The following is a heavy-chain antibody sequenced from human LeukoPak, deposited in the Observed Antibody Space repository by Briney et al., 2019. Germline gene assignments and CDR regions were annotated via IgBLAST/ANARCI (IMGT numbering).Heavy chain of an antibody. V-gene: IGHV3-74*01. Sequence: PGGPWSLSWQVPGLPSRSRLIPGVGQLPGKGLVWVALIKDDGTTNYADSVRGRFTASRDDAKNTVYLQMSSLRADDTAVYYCHPLSYVSNWGQGTLVTVSA. CDR2: IKDDGTT. J-gene: IGHJ4*02. CDR3: HPLSYVSN. CDR1: GLPSRSRL. D-gene: IGHD3-22*01.